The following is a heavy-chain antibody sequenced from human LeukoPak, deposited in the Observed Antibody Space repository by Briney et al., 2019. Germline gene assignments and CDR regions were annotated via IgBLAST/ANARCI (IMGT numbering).Heavy chain of an antibody. CDR1: GGTFSSYT. CDR3: ARGSLNSGALRFLEWPYKGWYYYYYYMDV. D-gene: IGHD3-3*01. J-gene: IGHJ6*03. V-gene: IGHV1-69*06. Sequence: SVKVSCKASGGTFSSYTISWVRQAPGQGLQGMGGVIPVLGTPNYAQRLQGRLTITADKSTSTAYMEMRSLRSEDTAVYYCARGSLNSGALRFLEWPYKGWYYYYYYMDVWGKGTTVTVSS. CDR2: VIPVLGTP.